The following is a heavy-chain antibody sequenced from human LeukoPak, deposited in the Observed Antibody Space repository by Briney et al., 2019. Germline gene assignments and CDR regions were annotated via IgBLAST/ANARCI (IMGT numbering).Heavy chain of an antibody. D-gene: IGHD6-13*01. J-gene: IGHJ3*02. Sequence: SVKVPCKASGGSFSRYAISWVRQDPGQGLEWMGGIIPFFGTANYAQKFQGRVTITTDESTGTAYMELSSLRSGDTAVYYCASGEESSSSYDDFDIWGQGTMVTVSS. CDR2: IIPFFGTA. CDR1: GGSFSRYA. V-gene: IGHV1-69*05. CDR3: ASGEESSSSYDDFDI.